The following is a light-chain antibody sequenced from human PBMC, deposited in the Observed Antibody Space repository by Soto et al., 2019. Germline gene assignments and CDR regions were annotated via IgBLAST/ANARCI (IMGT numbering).Light chain of an antibody. CDR3: AAWDDSLNGVV. J-gene: IGLJ2*01. V-gene: IGLV1-44*01. CDR2: NND. Sequence: QSVLTQPPSASGPPGQGVTISCSGSSSNIGTNYVCWYQQLPGTAPKLLIYNNDQRPSGVPDRFSGSKSGTSASLAISGLQSEDEADYYCAAWDDSLNGVVFGGGTQLTVL. CDR1: SSNIGTNY.